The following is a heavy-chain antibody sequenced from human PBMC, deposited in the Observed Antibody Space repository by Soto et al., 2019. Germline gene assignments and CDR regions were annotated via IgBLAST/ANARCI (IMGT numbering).Heavy chain of an antibody. CDR3: AREKRNYDALDY. V-gene: IGHV1-18*01. Sequence: ASVKVSFKTSGYTFTSYVSSWVRQAPGQGLEWMGWISADNHNTNVAQNFQGRVTMTTDTSTTTVFLELSNLRSDDTAVYYCAREKRNYDALDYWGQGTLVTVSS. D-gene: IGHD3-22*01. CDR1: GYTFTSYV. CDR2: ISADNHNT. J-gene: IGHJ4*02.